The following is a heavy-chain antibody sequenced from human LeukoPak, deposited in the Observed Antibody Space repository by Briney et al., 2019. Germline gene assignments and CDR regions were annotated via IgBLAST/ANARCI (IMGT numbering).Heavy chain of an antibody. Sequence: GGSLRLFCAASGFTFRTYAMSWVRQTPGKGLEWVSAINNDGDNTYYADSAKGRFSVSRDNSKNTLHLQMNSLRAEDTANYYCAQQLGYCSGGSCYFTSWGQGTLVTVSS. CDR2: INNDGDNT. CDR3: AQQLGYCSGGSCYFTS. J-gene: IGHJ5*02. D-gene: IGHD2-15*01. V-gene: IGHV3-23*01. CDR1: GFTFRTYA.